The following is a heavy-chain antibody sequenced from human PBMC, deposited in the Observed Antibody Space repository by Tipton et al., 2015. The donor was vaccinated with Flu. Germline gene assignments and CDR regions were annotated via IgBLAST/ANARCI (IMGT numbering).Heavy chain of an antibody. CDR2: IYHTGNT. CDR3: ARHTGDSVRGLIDY. CDR1: GYFIGSGYY. D-gene: IGHD3-10*02. Sequence: TLSLTCSVSGYFIGSGYYWGWIRQPPGKGLEWIGNIYHTGNTYYNPSLKTRLTISVDTSKNQFSLRLSSVTAADTAVYYCARHTGDSVRGLIDYWGQGTLVTVSS. V-gene: IGHV4-38-2*01. J-gene: IGHJ4*02.